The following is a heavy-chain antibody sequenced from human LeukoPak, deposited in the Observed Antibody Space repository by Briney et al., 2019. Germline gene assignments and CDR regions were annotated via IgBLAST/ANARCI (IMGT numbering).Heavy chain of an antibody. Sequence: GGSLRLSCAASGFTFSSYAMSWVRQAPGKGLVWVSRITNDGSSTTYADSVKGRFTISRDNAKNMLYLQVNSLRAEGTAVYYCARRGDGGRSFDYWGQGTLVTVSS. CDR2: ITNDGSST. D-gene: IGHD4-23*01. V-gene: IGHV3-74*01. J-gene: IGHJ4*02. CDR3: ARRGDGGRSFDY. CDR1: GFTFSSYA.